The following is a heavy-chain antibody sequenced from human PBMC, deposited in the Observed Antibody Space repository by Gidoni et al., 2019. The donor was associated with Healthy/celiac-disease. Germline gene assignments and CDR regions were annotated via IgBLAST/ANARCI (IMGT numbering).Heavy chain of an antibody. CDR1: GFPLSSYA. J-gene: IGHJ4*02. CDR3: AKAITVTTGGTFDY. D-gene: IGHD4-17*01. V-gene: IGHV3-23*01. Sequence: EVQPLDSGGGLVQPGGSLSLPFAPSGFPLSSYAMSWVRQAAGKGLEWVSAIRGSGGSTYYADSVKGRCTISRDNSKNKLYLQMNSLRAEDTAVYYCAKAITVTTGGTFDYWGQGTLVTVSS. CDR2: IRGSGGST.